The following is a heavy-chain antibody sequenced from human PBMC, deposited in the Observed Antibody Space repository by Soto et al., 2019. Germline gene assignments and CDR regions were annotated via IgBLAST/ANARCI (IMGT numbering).Heavy chain of an antibody. Sequence: QVQLQESGPGLVRPSETLSLTCTVAGDSVSSGSHHWNWIRQAPGKGLEWIGSIYFTGRTNHNPSLKSRVTISVDTSKNHHSLNLTSVTAADTAVYYCARDLVAIGGRVYAFDLWGQGTMVTVSS. J-gene: IGHJ3*01. CDR2: IYFTGRT. D-gene: IGHD2-21*01. V-gene: IGHV4-61*03. CDR1: GDSVSSGSHH. CDR3: ARDLVAIGGRVYAFDL.